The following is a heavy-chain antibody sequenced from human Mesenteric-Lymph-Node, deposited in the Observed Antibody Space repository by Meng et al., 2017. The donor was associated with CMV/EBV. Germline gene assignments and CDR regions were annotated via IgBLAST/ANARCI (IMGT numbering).Heavy chain of an antibody. Sequence: GGSLRLSCAASGFTVSSNYMSWVRQAPGKGLEWVSVIYSGGSTYYADSVKGRFTISRDNSKNTLYLQMNSLRIDDTAVYYCAKDRNFITLGATVESWGQGTLVTVSS. CDR3: AKDRNFITLGATVES. V-gene: IGHV3-66*02. CDR2: IYSGGST. CDR1: GFTVSSNY. J-gene: IGHJ4*02. D-gene: IGHD1-26*01.